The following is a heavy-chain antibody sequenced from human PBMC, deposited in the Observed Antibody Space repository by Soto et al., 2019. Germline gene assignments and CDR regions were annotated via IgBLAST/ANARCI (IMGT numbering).Heavy chain of an antibody. D-gene: IGHD3-22*01. J-gene: IGHJ4*02. CDR1: GDSVASNSAA. V-gene: IGHV6-1*01. Sequence: SQTHSLICVISGDSVASNSAAWNCIIQSPSRGLEWLGGTYYRSEWYNDYAVSVKSRITINPDTSKNHFSLQLNSVTPEDTAVYYCARDNYDCSGYYYEVSPFDYWGQGSLVTVSA. CDR3: ARDNYDCSGYYYEVSPFDY. CDR2: TYYRSEWYN.